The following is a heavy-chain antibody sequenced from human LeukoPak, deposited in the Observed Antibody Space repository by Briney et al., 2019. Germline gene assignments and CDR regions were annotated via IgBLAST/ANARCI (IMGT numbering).Heavy chain of an antibody. J-gene: IGHJ4*02. V-gene: IGHV3-30*02. Sequence: SGGSLRLSCAASGFTFSSYGMHWVRQAPGKGLEWVAFIRYDGSNKYYADSVKGRFTISRDNSKNTLYLQMNSLRAEDTAVYYCAKDGFIVVVVAATYFDYWGQGTLVTVSS. CDR3: AKDGFIVVVVAATYFDY. CDR2: IRYDGSNK. CDR1: GFTFSSYG. D-gene: IGHD2-15*01.